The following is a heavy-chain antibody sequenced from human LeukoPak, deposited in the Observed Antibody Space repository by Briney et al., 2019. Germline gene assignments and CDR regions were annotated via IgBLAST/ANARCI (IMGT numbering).Heavy chain of an antibody. D-gene: IGHD2-8*01. CDR3: ARVDCTNGVCSFDY. Sequence: GGTLRLSCAASGFTFSSYSMNWVRQAPGKGLEWVSSISSSTSYIYYADSLKGRFTISRDNAKNSLYLQMNSLRAEDTAVYYCARVDCTNGVCSFDYWGQGTLVTVSS. V-gene: IGHV3-21*01. CDR1: GFTFSSYS. J-gene: IGHJ4*02. CDR2: ISSSTSYI.